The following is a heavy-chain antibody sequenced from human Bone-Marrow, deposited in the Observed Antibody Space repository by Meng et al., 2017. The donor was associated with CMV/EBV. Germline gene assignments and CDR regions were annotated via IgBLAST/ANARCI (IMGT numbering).Heavy chain of an antibody. CDR2: IYYNGST. CDR1: GASIRSSSYY. D-gene: IGHD6-13*01. CDR3: ARDTSSWSTLYNWFDP. V-gene: IGHV4-39*07. Sequence: SETLSLTCTVSGASIRSSSYYWGWIRQPPGKGPEWIGSIYYNGSTYYNPSLKSRVTISVDTSKNQFSLKLSSVTAADTAVYYCARDTSSWSTLYNWFDPWGQGTLVTVSS. J-gene: IGHJ5*02.